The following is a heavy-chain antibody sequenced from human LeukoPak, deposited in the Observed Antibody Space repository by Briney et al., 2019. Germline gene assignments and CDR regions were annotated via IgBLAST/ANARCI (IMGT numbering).Heavy chain of an antibody. V-gene: IGHV1-18*04. CDR2: ISAYNGNT. Sequence: ASVKVSCKASGYTFTSYGISWVRQAPGQGLEWMGWISAYNGNTNYAQKLQGRITMTTETSTSTAYMGLRSMRPDDTAVYYCARLWVGTVTTPWFDPWGQRTLVTVSS. J-gene: IGHJ5*02. CDR3: ARLWVGTVTTPWFDP. D-gene: IGHD4-17*01. CDR1: GYTFTSYG.